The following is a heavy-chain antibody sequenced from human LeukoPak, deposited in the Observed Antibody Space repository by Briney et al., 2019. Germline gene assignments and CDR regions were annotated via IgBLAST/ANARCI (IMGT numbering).Heavy chain of an antibody. J-gene: IGHJ4*02. CDR2: MRQDGGEI. CDR1: GFTFKLSA. D-gene: IGHD1-26*01. V-gene: IGHV3-7*01. CDR3: ARDKITGATFFDY. Sequence: HPGGSLRLSCTASGFTFKLSAMTWVRQAPGKGLEWVANMRQDGGEIYYVDSVKGRFTISRDNARNSLYLQMNSLRAEDTAVYYCARDKITGATFFDYWGQGSLVT.